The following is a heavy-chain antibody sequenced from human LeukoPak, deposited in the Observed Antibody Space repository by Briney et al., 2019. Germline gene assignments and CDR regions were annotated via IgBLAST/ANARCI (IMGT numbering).Heavy chain of an antibody. Sequence: SETLSLTCTVSGGSISSSSYYWGWIRQPPGKGLEWIGSIYYSGSTYYNPSLKSRVTMSVDTSKNQFSLKLSSVTAADTAVYYCARVSGSGYYYVFDYWGQGTLVTVSS. CDR1: GGSISSSSYY. CDR2: IYYSGST. V-gene: IGHV4-39*07. D-gene: IGHD3-22*01. J-gene: IGHJ4*02. CDR3: ARVSGSGYYYVFDY.